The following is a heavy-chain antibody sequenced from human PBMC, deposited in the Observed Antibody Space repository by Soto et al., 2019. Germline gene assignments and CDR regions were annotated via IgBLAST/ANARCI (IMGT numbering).Heavy chain of an antibody. V-gene: IGHV4-34*01. D-gene: IGHD6-13*01. CDR3: ARGGTQQLLRGRGMDV. J-gene: IGHJ6*02. CDR2: INHSGST. Sequence: SSETLSLTCAVYGGSFSGYYWSWIRQPPGKGLEWIGEINHSGSTNYNPSLKSRVTISVDTSKNQFSLKLSSVTAADTAVYYCARGGTQQLLRGRGMDVWGQGTTVTVSS. CDR1: GGSFSGYY.